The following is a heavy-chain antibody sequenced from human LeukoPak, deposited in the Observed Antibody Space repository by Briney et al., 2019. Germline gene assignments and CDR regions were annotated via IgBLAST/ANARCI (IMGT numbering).Heavy chain of an antibody. V-gene: IGHV3-7*04. CDR3: ARDQTSGYCSSTNCSPFAY. J-gene: IGHJ4*02. D-gene: IGHD2-2*01. Sequence: VGSLRLSCAPSGFTFSSYWMSWVRQAPRKGLEWVANIKQDGREKTYVDSVKGRFTISRDNAKNSLYLQMNSLRAEDTAVYYCARDQTSGYCSSTNCSPFAYWGQGTLVTVSS. CDR1: GFTFSSYW. CDR2: IKQDGREK.